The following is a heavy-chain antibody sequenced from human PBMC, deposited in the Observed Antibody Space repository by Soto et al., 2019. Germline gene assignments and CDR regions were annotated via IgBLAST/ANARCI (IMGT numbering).Heavy chain of an antibody. CDR2: INGAGSTT. V-gene: IGHV3-74*01. J-gene: IGHJ4*02. Sequence: GGSLRLSCAASGLTFSSYWMHWARQVPGKGLVWVSRINGAGSTTSYADSVKGRFTISRDNAKNTLYLQMNSLRAEDTAVFYCARGSSAWNGIDYWGQGIMVTVSS. CDR3: ARGSSAWNGIDY. CDR1: GLTFSSYW. D-gene: IGHD1-1*01.